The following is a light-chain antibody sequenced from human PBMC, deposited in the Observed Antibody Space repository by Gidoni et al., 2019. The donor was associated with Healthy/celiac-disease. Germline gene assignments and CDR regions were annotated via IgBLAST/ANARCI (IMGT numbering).Light chain of an antibody. CDR2: GAS. CDR1: QSVSSSY. Sequence: EIVLTQSPGTLSLSPGERATISCRASQSVSSSYLAWYQQKPGQAPRLLIYGASSRATGIPDRFSGSGSGTDFTLTISRLEPEDFAVYYCQQYGSSPRYTFGQXTKLEIK. J-gene: IGKJ2*01. V-gene: IGKV3-20*01. CDR3: QQYGSSPRYT.